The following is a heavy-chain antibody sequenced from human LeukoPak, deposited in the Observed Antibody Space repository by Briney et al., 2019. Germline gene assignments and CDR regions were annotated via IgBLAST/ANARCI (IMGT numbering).Heavy chain of an antibody. CDR2: INHSGST. D-gene: IGHD6-6*01. J-gene: IGHJ4*02. V-gene: IGHV4-34*01. CDR1: GGAFSGYY. Sequence: PSETLSLTCAVYGGAFSGYYWSWIRQPPGKGLEWIGEINHSGSTNYNPSLKSRVTISLDTSKNQFSLKLSSVTAADTAVYYCARCPIIAARPFDYWGQGTLVTVSS. CDR3: ARCPIIAARPFDY.